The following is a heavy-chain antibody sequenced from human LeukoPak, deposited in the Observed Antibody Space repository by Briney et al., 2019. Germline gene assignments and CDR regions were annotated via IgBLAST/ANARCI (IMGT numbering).Heavy chain of an antibody. V-gene: IGHV3-23*01. J-gene: IGHJ4*02. Sequence: GGSLRPPCAAPGFTFSSYALSGVAQAQAKGLGWASGITAGGTPHYTDSVKGRFTISRDNFQNTVHLEMNSLRAEDTALYYCGKDYSDTLLFHPLVKVFFDCWGQGTLVTVSS. D-gene: IGHD1-26*01. CDR2: ITAGGTP. CDR3: GKDYSDTLLFHPLVKVFFDC. CDR1: GFTFSSYA.